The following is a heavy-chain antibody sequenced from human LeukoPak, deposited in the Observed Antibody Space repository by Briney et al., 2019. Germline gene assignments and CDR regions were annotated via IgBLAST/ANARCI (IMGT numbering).Heavy chain of an antibody. J-gene: IGHJ5*02. CDR3: ARDREYSSFDP. D-gene: IGHD2/OR15-2a*01. Sequence: SETLSLTCTVSGGSISSYYWSWIRQPPGKGLEWIGYIYYSGSTNYNPSLKSRVTISVDTSKSQFSLKLSSVTAADTAVYYCARDREYSSFDPWGQGTLVTVSS. CDR2: IYYSGST. CDR1: GGSISSYY. V-gene: IGHV4-59*01.